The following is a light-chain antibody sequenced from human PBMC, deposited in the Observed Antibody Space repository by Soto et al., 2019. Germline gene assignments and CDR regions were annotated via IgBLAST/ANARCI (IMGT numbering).Light chain of an antibody. J-gene: IGKJ4*01. Sequence: DIVMTQSPLSLPVTPGEPASISCRSSQSLLHSNGYNYLDWYLQKPGQSPQLLIYLGSNRASGVPERFSGSGAGTDFTLKISRVEAEDFGVYYCMQALQTPRTFGGGTKVEIK. CDR1: QSLLHSNGYNY. CDR2: LGS. V-gene: IGKV2-28*01. CDR3: MQALQTPRT.